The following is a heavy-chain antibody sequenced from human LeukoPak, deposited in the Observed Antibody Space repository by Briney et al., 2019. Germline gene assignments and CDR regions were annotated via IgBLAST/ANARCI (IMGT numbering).Heavy chain of an antibody. Sequence: ASVKVSCKASGYTFNNHYMYWVRQAPGQGLEWMGVINASGGSTSYAQKFQGRVTITADESTSTAYMELSSLRSEDTAVYYCARKYCSGGSWPHLGYYYYGMDVWGQGTTVTVSS. CDR2: INASGGST. J-gene: IGHJ6*02. CDR3: ARKYCSGGSWPHLGYYYYGMDV. V-gene: IGHV1-46*02. CDR1: GYTFNNHY. D-gene: IGHD2-15*01.